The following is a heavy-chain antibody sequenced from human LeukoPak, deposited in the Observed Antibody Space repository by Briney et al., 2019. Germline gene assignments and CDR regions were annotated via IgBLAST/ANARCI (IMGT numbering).Heavy chain of an antibody. J-gene: IGHJ4*02. Sequence: GASVKFSCKASGYTFTGYYMHWVRQAPGQGLEWMGWINPNSGGTNYAQKFQGRVTMTRDTSISTAYMELSRLRSDDTALHYCAREMPDRSNTSCYLDDCGEGTLATVSS. V-gene: IGHV1-2*02. CDR3: AREMPDRSNTSCYLDD. CDR1: GYTFTGYY. CDR2: INPNSGGT. D-gene: IGHD2-2*01.